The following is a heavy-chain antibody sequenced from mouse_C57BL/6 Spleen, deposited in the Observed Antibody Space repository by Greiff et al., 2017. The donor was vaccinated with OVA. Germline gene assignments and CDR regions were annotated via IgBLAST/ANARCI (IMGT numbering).Heavy chain of an antibody. V-gene: IGHV5-17*01. J-gene: IGHJ1*03. CDR1: GFTFSDYG. CDR2: ISSGSSTI. CDR3: ASQRDWYFDV. Sequence: EVHLVESGGGLVKPGGSLKLSCAASGFTFSDYGMHWVRQAPEKGLEWVAYISSGSSTIYYADTVKGRFTISRDNAKNTLYLQRTSLRSEDTAMYYCASQRDWYFDVWGTGTTVTVSS.